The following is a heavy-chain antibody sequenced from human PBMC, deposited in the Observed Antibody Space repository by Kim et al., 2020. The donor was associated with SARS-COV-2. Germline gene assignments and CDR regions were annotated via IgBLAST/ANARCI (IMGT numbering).Heavy chain of an antibody. CDR3: ARDVEQLHYYYYYGMDV. CDR2: INPSGGST. CDR1: GYTFTSYY. J-gene: IGHJ6*02. Sequence: ASVKVSCKASGYTFTSYYMHWVRQAPGQGLEWMGIINPSGGSTSYAQKFQGRVTMTRDTSTSTVYMELSSLRSEDTAVYYCARDVEQLHYYYYYGMDVWGQGTTVTVSS. V-gene: IGHV1-46*01. D-gene: IGHD6-6*01.